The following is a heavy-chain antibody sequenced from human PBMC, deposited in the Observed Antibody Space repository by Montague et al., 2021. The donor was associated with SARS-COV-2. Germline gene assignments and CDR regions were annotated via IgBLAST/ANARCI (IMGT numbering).Heavy chain of an antibody. CDR2: SDHSGIT. J-gene: IGHJ4*02. Sequence: SETLFLTCTVSGGSISSGSYWGWIRQPPGKGLEWIGTSDHSGITXXGPSLKSRVTISLDTSKNQFSLNLDSVTASDTAMYYCARVISAVAGANFYFDYWGQGTLVTVSS. CDR3: ARVISAVAGANFYFDY. CDR1: GGSISSGSY. V-gene: IGHV4-38-2*02. D-gene: IGHD4/OR15-4a*01.